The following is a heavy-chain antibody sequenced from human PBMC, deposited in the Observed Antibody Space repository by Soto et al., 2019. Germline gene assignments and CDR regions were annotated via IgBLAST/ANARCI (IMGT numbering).Heavy chain of an antibody. CDR1: GFTFSSYW. CDR2: INSDGSST. J-gene: IGHJ4*02. CDR3: ARGPPNYDFWSGPIDY. Sequence: EVQLVESGGGLVQPGGSLRLSCAASGFTFSSYWMHWVRQAPGKGLVWVSRINSDGSSTSYADSVKGRFTISRDNAKNTLYLQMNSLRAEDTAVYYCARGPPNYDFWSGPIDYWGQGTLVTVSS. D-gene: IGHD3-3*01. V-gene: IGHV3-74*01.